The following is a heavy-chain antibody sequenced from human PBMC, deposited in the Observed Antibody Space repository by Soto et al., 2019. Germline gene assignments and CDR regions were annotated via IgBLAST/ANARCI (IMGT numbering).Heavy chain of an antibody. CDR2: ISDYNGNT. J-gene: IGHJ6*02. Sequence: QVQLVQSGAEVKKPGASVKVSCKTSGYTFNNYGISWVRQAPGQGLEWMGWISDYNGNTNYPQKFQGRVTMTTDTSPKTVYMVLTSLRSDDTAVYYCARDGYYDSGSYGMDVWGRGTTVTVSS. CDR1: GYTFNNYG. CDR3: ARDGYYDSGSYGMDV. V-gene: IGHV1-18*01. D-gene: IGHD3-10*01.